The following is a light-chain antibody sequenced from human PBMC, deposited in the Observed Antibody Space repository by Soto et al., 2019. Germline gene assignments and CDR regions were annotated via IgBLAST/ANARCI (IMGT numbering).Light chain of an antibody. V-gene: IGLV1-40*01. CDR3: QSYDSSLRAYV. Sequence: QSVLTQPPSVSGAPGQRVTISCTGSSSNIGAGYDVHWYQQLPGTAPKLLIYGNSNRPSGVPDRFSGSKSGTSASLAITWLQAEDAADYYCQSYDSSLRAYVFGTGTKVTVL. CDR1: SSNIGAGYD. CDR2: GNS. J-gene: IGLJ1*01.